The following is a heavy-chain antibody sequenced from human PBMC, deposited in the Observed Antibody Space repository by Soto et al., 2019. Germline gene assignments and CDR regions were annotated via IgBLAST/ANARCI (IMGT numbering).Heavy chain of an antibody. J-gene: IGHJ5*02. V-gene: IGHV4-4*02. CDR3: ARDSRYDFWSGYSRGFWFDP. CDR2: IYHSGST. CDR1: SGSISSSNW. Sequence: SETLSLTCAVSSGSISSSNWWSWVRQPPGKGLEWIGEIYHSGSTNYNPSLKSRVTISVDKSKNQFSLKLSSVTAADTAVYYCARDSRYDFWSGYSRGFWFDPWGQGTLVTVSS. D-gene: IGHD3-3*01.